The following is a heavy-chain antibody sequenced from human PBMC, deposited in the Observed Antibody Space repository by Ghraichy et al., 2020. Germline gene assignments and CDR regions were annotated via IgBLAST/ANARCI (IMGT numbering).Heavy chain of an antibody. CDR2: ISGPAGST. V-gene: IGHV3-23*01. Sequence: GESLNISCAASGFTFSNYAMNWVRQAPGKGLEWVSSISGPAGSTYYADSVKGRFTISRDNSKNTLYLQMNSLRAEDRAIYYCAKKWGLASVGPFDYWGQGTLVTVSS. CDR3: AKKWGLASVGPFDY. D-gene: IGHD6-13*01. J-gene: IGHJ4*02. CDR1: GFTFSNYA.